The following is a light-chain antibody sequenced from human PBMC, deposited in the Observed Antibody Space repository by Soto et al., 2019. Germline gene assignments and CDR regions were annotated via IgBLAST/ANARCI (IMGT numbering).Light chain of an antibody. CDR3: QQYNTYCT. CDR2: DVS. V-gene: IGKV1-5*01. Sequence: DIQMTQSPSTLSASVGDRVTITCRASQSISPWLAWYQQKPGKAPKLLIYDVSLLEGGVPSRFSGSGSGTEFTLTINSLHPDDSATYYCQQYNTYCTFGQGTKVEI. CDR1: QSISPW. J-gene: IGKJ1*01.